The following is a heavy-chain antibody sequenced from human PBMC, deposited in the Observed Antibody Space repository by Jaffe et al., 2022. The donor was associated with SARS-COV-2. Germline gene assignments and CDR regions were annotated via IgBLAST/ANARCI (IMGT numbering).Heavy chain of an antibody. J-gene: IGHJ6*02. V-gene: IGHV3-30*18. Sequence: QVQLVESGGGVVQPGRSLRLSCAASGFTFSSYGMHWVRQAPGKGLEWVAVISYDGSNKYYADSVKGRFTISRDNSKNTLYLQMNSLRAEDTAVYYCAKDRGIAVAPITLLYYYGMDVWGQGTTVTVSS. CDR2: ISYDGSNK. D-gene: IGHD6-19*01. CDR1: GFTFSSYG. CDR3: AKDRGIAVAPITLLYYYGMDV.